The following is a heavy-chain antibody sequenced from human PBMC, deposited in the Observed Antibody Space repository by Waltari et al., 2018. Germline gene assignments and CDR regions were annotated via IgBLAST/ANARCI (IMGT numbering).Heavy chain of an antibody. CDR1: GGSISSGGSS. CDR3: ARRNNGLDY. Sequence: QLQLQESGSGLVKPSQPLSLTCAVSGGSISSGGSSWSWIRQPPGKGLEWIGYIYHSGSTYYNPSLKSRVTISVDRSKNQFSLKLSSVTAADTAVYYCARRNNGLDYWGQGTLVTVSS. J-gene: IGHJ4*02. D-gene: IGHD1-20*01. CDR2: IYHSGST. V-gene: IGHV4-30-2*01.